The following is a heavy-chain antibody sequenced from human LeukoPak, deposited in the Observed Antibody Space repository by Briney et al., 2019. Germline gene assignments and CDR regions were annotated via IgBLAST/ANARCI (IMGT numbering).Heavy chain of an antibody. Sequence: GGSLRLSCAASGFTFTSYSMNWVRQAPGKGLEWVSYISSSTSTIYYADSVKGRFTISRDNSKNTLYPQMNSLRAEDTAVYYCARSPMVRGVIQAFDIWGQGTMVTVSS. CDR1: GFTFTSYS. D-gene: IGHD3-10*01. CDR2: ISSSTSTI. J-gene: IGHJ3*02. CDR3: ARSPMVRGVIQAFDI. V-gene: IGHV3-48*01.